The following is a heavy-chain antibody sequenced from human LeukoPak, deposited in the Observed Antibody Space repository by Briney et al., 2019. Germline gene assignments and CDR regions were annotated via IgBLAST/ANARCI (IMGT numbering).Heavy chain of an antibody. Sequence: SETLSLTCTVSGGSISSYYWSWIRQPPGKGLEWIGYIYYSGSTNYNPSLKSRVTISVDTSKNQSSLKLSSVTAADTAVYYCARGHSGSDYAFDIWGQGTMVTVSS. V-gene: IGHV4-59*01. CDR3: ARGHSGSDYAFDI. CDR1: GGSISSYY. CDR2: IYYSGST. J-gene: IGHJ3*02. D-gene: IGHD1-26*01.